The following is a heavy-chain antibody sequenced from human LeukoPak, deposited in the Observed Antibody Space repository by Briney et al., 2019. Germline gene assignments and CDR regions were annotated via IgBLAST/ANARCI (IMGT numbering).Heavy chain of an antibody. D-gene: IGHD3-16*01. CDR2: ISSSGNYI. CDR3: AKGGAGGYFDY. CDR1: GFTFSSYS. V-gene: IGHV3-21*04. Sequence: GGSLRLSCEASGFTFSSYSISWVRQAPGKGLEWVSSISSSGNYIYYTDSVKGRFTISRDNAKNSLYLQMNSLRAGDTALYYCAKGGAGGYFDYWGQGTLVTVSS. J-gene: IGHJ4*02.